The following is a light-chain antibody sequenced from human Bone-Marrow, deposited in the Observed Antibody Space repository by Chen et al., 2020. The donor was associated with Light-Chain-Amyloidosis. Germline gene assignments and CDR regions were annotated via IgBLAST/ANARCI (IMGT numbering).Light chain of an antibody. CDR1: QSLLYTSNNKNY. V-gene: IGKV4-1*01. J-gene: IGKJ1*01. CDR2: WAS. Sequence: DIVMTQSPDSLAVSLGERATIHCKSSQSLLYTSNNKNYLTWYQQKPGQPPKLLIHWASTRESGVPDRFSGSGSGTDFTLTISSLQAEDVAVYYCQQYYSSPRWTFGQGTRVEIK. CDR3: QQYYSSPRWT.